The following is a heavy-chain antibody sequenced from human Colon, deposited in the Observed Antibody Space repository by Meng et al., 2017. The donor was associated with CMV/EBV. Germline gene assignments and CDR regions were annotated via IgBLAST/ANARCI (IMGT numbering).Heavy chain of an antibody. CDR2: RIHYGGA. D-gene: IGHD2-2*01. Sequence: QVQLQESGPRLVKPSGTLSLTCIVSGVSIKSNNWWNWVRQSPGKGLEWIGERIHYGGANDNPSLKSRLTISLDESKHQVSLILNSVTDADTAVYYCATAKSGCSSGSCYLENWSQGILVTVSS. CDR1: GVSIKSNNW. J-gene: IGHJ4*02. V-gene: IGHV4/OR15-8*01. CDR3: ATAKSGCSSGSCYLEN.